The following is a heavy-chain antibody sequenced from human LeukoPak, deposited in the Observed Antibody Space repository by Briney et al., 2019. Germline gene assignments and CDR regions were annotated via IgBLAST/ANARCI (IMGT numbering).Heavy chain of an antibody. Sequence: GGSLRLSCAASGFTFSSYAMSWVRQAPGKGLEWVSAISGSGGSTYYADSVKGRLTISRVNSKNTLYLQMNSLRAEDTAVYYCAKGGRDYYDSSGYYVWDYWGQGTLVTVSS. CDR2: ISGSGGST. CDR1: GFTFSSYA. CDR3: AKGGRDYYDSSGYYVWDY. J-gene: IGHJ4*02. V-gene: IGHV3-23*01. D-gene: IGHD3-22*01.